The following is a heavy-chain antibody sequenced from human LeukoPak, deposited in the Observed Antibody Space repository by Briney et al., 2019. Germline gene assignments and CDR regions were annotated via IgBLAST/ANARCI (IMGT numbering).Heavy chain of an antibody. D-gene: IGHD6-19*01. J-gene: IGHJ4*02. V-gene: IGHV3-23*01. CDR3: AKDVVPDSGWDLDY. CDR2: IYPSGDST. CDR1: GFTFSTYS. Sequence: GGSLRLSCAASGFTFSTYSMTWVRQGPGKGLEWVSSIYPSGDSTFYADSVKGRLTISRDNSKNTLYLQMSSLRTEDTAIYYCAKDVVPDSGWDLDYWGQGTLVTVSS.